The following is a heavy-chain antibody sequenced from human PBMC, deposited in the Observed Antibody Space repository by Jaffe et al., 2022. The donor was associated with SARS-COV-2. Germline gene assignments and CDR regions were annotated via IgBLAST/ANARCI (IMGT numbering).Heavy chain of an antibody. CDR1: GFAFSSYI. V-gene: IGHV3-23*01. Sequence: EVQLLESGGGLVHPGESLRLSCAASGFAFSSYIMMWVRQAPGKGLEWVSVITNSGETTYYADSVKGRFTVSRDNSKNSLYLQMNSLRAEDTALYYCARDPNWGSDYWGQGTLVTVSS. CDR3: ARDPNWGSDY. D-gene: IGHD7-27*01. J-gene: IGHJ4*02. CDR2: ITNSGETT.